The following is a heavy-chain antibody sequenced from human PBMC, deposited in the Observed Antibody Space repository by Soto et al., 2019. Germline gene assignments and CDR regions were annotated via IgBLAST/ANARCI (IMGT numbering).Heavy chain of an antibody. CDR2: ISYDGSNK. CDR3: ARSFGQNYYDSSGYPDY. J-gene: IGHJ4*02. CDR1: GFTFSSYA. D-gene: IGHD3-22*01. Sequence: QVQLVESGGGVVQPGRSLRLSCVASGFTFSSYAMHWVRQAPGKGLEWVAVISYDGSNKYYADSVKGRFTISRDNSKNTLYLQMNSLRAEDTAVYYCARSFGQNYYDSSGYPDYWGQGTLVTVSS. V-gene: IGHV3-30-3*01.